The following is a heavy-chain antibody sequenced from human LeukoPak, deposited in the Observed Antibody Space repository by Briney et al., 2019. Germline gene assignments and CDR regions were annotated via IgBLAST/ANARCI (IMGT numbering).Heavy chain of an antibody. Sequence: SQTLSLTCTVSGGSISSGDYYWSWIRQPPGKGLEWIGYIYYSGSTYYNPSLKSRVTISVDTSKNQFSLKLSSVTAADTAVYYCARERLRWPYFDYWGQGTLVTVSS. D-gene: IGHD4-23*01. CDR2: IYYSGST. V-gene: IGHV4-30-4*01. CDR1: GGSISSGDYY. CDR3: ARERLRWPYFDY. J-gene: IGHJ4*02.